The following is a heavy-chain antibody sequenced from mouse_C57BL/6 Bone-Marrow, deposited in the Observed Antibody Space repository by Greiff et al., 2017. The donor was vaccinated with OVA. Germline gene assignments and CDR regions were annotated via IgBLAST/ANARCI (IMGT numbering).Heavy chain of an antibody. V-gene: IGHV1-53*01. CDR2: INPSNGGT. J-gene: IGHJ3*01. D-gene: IGHD2-5*01. Sequence: QAQLQQPGTELVKPGASVKLSCKASGYTFTSYWMHWVKQRPGQGLEWIGNINPSNGGTNYNEKFKSKATLTVDKSSSTAYMQLSSLTSEDSAVYYCARWGTYYSNAAWFAYWGQGTLVTVSA. CDR1: GYTFTSYW. CDR3: ARWGTYYSNAAWFAY.